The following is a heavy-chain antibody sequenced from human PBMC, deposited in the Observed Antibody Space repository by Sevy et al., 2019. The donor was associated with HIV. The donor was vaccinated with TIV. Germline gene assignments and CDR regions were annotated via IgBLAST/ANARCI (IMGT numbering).Heavy chain of an antibody. CDR3: AKSGRVYYYYMDV. J-gene: IGHJ6*03. CDR1: GLTFSSYA. CDR2: ISGSGGST. V-gene: IGHV3-23*01. Sequence: GGSLRLSCTASGLTFSSYAMSWVRQAPGKGLEWVSGISGSGGSTYYSDSVKGRFTISRDNSKNTLYLQMNSLRAEDTAVYYCAKSGRVYYYYMDVWGKGTTVTVSS. D-gene: IGHD1-26*01.